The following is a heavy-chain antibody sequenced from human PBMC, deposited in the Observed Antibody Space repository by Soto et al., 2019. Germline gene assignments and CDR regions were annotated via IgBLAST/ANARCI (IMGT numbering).Heavy chain of an antibody. CDR2: IIPMFGTA. CDR3: AKSPPPDYAMDV. CDR1: GGTFSGNA. V-gene: IGHV1-69*06. Sequence: QVQLVQSGSEVKKPGSSVKVSCKASGGTFSGNAFSWVRQAPGQGLEWVGGIIPMFGTANYAQKFQDRVTFTADKSTNIVYMEVSSLRSEDTAVYYCAKSPPPDYAMDVWGQGTAVTVSS. J-gene: IGHJ6*02.